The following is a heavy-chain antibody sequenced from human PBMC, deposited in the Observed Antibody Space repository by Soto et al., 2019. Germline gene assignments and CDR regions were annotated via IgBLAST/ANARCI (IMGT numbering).Heavy chain of an antibody. V-gene: IGHV4-59*01. CDR1: GVSISDYY. CDR2: IYYSGNT. J-gene: IGHJ4*02. Sequence: SETLSLTCTVSGVSISDYYWSWIRQPPGNGLEWIGYIYYSGNTNYNPSLKSRVTISEDTSKNQFSLRLSSVTTADTAVYYCARDREYYDSSGLYFDYWGQGTLVTVPS. D-gene: IGHD3-22*01. CDR3: ARDREYYDSSGLYFDY.